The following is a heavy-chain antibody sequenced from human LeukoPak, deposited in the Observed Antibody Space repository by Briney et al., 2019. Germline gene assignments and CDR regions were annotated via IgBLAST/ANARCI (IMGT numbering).Heavy chain of an antibody. J-gene: IGHJ4*02. CDR1: GGSTSIYY. V-gene: IGHV4-59*01. CDR2: IHYSGST. CDR3: ARVAYSGYVDY. Sequence: SETLSLTCTVPGGSTSIYYWSWIRQPPGKGLEWIGYIHYSGSTNYNASLKSGVTILADTSKNQFSVRLSSVTAADTAVYYCARVAYSGYVDYWGQGILVTVSS. D-gene: IGHD5-12*01.